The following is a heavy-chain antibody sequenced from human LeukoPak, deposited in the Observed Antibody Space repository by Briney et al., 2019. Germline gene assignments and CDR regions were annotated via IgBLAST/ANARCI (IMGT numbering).Heavy chain of an antibody. CDR3: ARVSSATASGTFDH. J-gene: IGHJ4*02. CDR2: IIPIFGTP. Sequence: SVKVSCKASGGTFSSFAISWVRQAPGQGLERMGGIIPIFGTPNYAQKFQGRVTITADEPTSTGYMELSSLRSEDTAVYYCARVSSATASGTFDHWGQGTLVTVSS. CDR1: GGTFSSFA. V-gene: IGHV1-69*13. D-gene: IGHD2-15*01.